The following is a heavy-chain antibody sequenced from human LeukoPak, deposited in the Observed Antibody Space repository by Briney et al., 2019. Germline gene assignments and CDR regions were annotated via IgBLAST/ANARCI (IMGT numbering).Heavy chain of an antibody. V-gene: IGHV4-38-2*02. J-gene: IGHJ4*02. CDR3: VSGETIHDY. CDR2: IYHSGST. Sequence: SETLSLTCTVSGYSISSGYYWGWIRQPPGKGLEWIGSIYHSGSTYYNPSLKSRVTISVDTSKNQFSLKLSSVTAADTAVYYCVSGETIHDYWGQGTLVTVSS. D-gene: IGHD3-10*01. CDR1: GYSISSGYY.